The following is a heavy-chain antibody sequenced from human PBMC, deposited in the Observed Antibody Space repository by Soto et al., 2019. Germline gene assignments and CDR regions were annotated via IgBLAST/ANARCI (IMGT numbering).Heavy chain of an antibody. CDR1: GFTFSSYG. CDR3: ARDCYYGSGSYYLCFDY. D-gene: IGHD3-10*01. V-gene: IGHV3-33*01. Sequence: GGSLRLSCAASGFTFSSYGMHWVRQAPGKGLEWVAVIWYDGSNKYYADSVKGRFTISRDNSKNTLYLQMNSLRAEDTAVYYCARDCYYGSGSYYLCFDYWGQGTLVTVSS. J-gene: IGHJ4*02. CDR2: IWYDGSNK.